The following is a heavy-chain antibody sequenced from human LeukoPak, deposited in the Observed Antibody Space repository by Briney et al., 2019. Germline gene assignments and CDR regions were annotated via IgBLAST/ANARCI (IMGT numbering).Heavy chain of an antibody. J-gene: IGHJ4*02. V-gene: IGHV4-4*07. CDR1: GGSISSYY. CDR3: ARVGVGYSSSWHFDY. Sequence: SETLSLTCTVSGGSISSYYWSWIRQPAGKGLEWIGRIYTSGSTNYNPSLKSRVTMPVDTSKNQFSLKLSSVTAADTAVYYCARVGVGYSSSWHFDYWGQGTLVTVSS. D-gene: IGHD6-13*01. CDR2: IYTSGST.